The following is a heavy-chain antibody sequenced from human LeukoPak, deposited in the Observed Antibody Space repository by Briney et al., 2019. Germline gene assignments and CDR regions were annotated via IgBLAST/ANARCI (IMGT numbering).Heavy chain of an antibody. J-gene: IGHJ4*02. V-gene: IGHV3-23*01. CDR3: AKSNYFDSGGYYFFDY. D-gene: IGHD3-22*01. CDR1: GFTFSSYA. Sequence: GGSLRLSCAASGFTFSSYAMSWVRQAPGKGLQWVSAIVGSGSSTYYADSVKGRFTISRDNSKNTLYLQMNSLRAEDTAVYYCAKSNYFDSGGYYFFDYWGQGTLVTVSS. CDR2: IVGSGSST.